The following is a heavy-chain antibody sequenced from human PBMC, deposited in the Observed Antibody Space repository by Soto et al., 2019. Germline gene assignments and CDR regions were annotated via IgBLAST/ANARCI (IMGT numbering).Heavy chain of an antibody. V-gene: IGHV1-69*12. Sequence: QVQLVQSGAEVKKPGSSVKVSCKASGGSLSNYGISWVRQAPGQGLEWMGGIIPVFGTANYAQKFQGRVTIDADESKSIVYMDVTGLRSEDTAVYYCARGDATKIVVTTYYGMDGWGQGTTVTVSS. CDR1: GGSLSNYG. CDR3: ARGDATKIVVTTYYGMDG. D-gene: IGHD4-17*01. CDR2: IIPVFGTA. J-gene: IGHJ6*02.